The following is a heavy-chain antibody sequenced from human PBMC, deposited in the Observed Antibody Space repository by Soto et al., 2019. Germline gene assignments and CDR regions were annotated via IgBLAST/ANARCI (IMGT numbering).Heavy chain of an antibody. D-gene: IGHD3-10*01. CDR2: MNPNSGNS. Sequence: QVQLVQSGAEVRKPGASVKVSCRASGYTFTSSDINWVRQATGQGLEWMGWMNPNSGNSGYAQKFQGRVTMTRNTSISTAYMELSSLTSEDTAVYYCARDGVLRGVIISYDYWGQGTLVTVSS. J-gene: IGHJ4*02. CDR3: ARDGVLRGVIISYDY. CDR1: GYTFTSSD. V-gene: IGHV1-8*01.